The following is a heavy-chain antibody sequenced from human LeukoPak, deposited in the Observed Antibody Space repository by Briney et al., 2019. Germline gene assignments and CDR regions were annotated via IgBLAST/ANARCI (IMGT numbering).Heavy chain of an antibody. V-gene: IGHV4-59*08. CDR1: GGSISNYY. CDR2: INYSGNT. J-gene: IGHJ5*02. CDR3: ASFSWGSGSYNQEAIWSWFDP. D-gene: IGHD3-10*01. Sequence: AETLSLTRTVSGGSISNYYWSWIRQPPGKGLEWIGYINYSGNTNYNPYLKSRVTISLDTSKYQFSLKLSSVTAADTAVYYCASFSWGSGSYNQEAIWSWFDPWGQGTLVTVSS.